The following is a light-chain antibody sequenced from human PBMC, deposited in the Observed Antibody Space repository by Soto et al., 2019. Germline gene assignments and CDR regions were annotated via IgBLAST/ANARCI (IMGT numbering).Light chain of an antibody. CDR2: GAS. J-gene: IGKJ5*01. Sequence: EIVLTQSPGTLSLSPGETATLSCRASQSVSSNNLAWYHQKPGQTARLLIYGASSRATGIPDRFSGSGSGTDFTLTISRLEPEVFAVYYCQQYDNSITFGQGTRLEIE. V-gene: IGKV3-20*01. CDR3: QQYDNSIT. CDR1: QSVSSNN.